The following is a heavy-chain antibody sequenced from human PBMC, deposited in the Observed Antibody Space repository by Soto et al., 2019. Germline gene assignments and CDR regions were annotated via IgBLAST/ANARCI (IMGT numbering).Heavy chain of an antibody. CDR3: ARIGGRMGDYFLAADY. J-gene: IGHJ4*02. Sequence: EVQLVESGGGLVQPGGSLRLSCAASGFTFSSYSMNWVRQAPGKGLEWVSYISSSSSTIYYADSVKGRFTISRDNAKNSLYLQMNSLRDEDTAVYYCARIGGRMGDYFLAADYWGQGTLVTVSS. CDR2: ISSSSSTI. CDR1: GFTFSSYS. V-gene: IGHV3-48*02. D-gene: IGHD4-17*01.